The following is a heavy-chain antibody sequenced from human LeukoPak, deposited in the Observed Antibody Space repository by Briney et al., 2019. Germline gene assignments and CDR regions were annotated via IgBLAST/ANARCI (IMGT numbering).Heavy chain of an antibody. CDR2: ISAYNGNT. D-gene: IGHD3-3*01. CDR3: ARDLSSYYDFWSGYYNTFDY. Sequence: VKVSCKASGYTFTSYGISWVRQAPGQRLEWMGWISAYNGNTNYAQKLQGRVTMTTDTSTSTAYMELRSLRSDDTAVYYCARDLSSYYDFWSGYYNTFDYWGQGTLVTVSS. CDR1: GYTFTSYG. J-gene: IGHJ4*02. V-gene: IGHV1-18*01.